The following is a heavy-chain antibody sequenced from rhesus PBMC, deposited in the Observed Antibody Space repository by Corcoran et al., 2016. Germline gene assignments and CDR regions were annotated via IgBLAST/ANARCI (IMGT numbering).Heavy chain of an antibody. J-gene: IGHJ4*01. CDR2: INGNSGST. CDR1: GGPFSSYW. CDR3: ARDLGSPREDY. V-gene: IGHV4-80*01. D-gene: IGHD6-25*01. Sequence: QVQLQESGPGLVKPSETLPLPCAVSGGPFSSYWWSWIRQPPGKGLEWIGEINGNSGSTNYNPSLKSRVTISKDASKNQFSLKLSSVTAADTAVYYCARDLGSPREDYWGQGVLVTVSS.